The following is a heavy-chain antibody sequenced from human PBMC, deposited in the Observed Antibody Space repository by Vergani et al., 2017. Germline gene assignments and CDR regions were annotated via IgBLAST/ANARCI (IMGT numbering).Heavy chain of an antibody. CDR3: ARDRGWSSTSCLHDF. CDR2: IYYSGST. J-gene: IGHJ3*01. V-gene: IGHV4-59*01. CDR1: GGSISSYY. D-gene: IGHD2-2*01. Sequence: QVQLQESGPGLVKPSETLSLTCTVSGGSISSYYWSWIRQPPGKGLEWIGYIYYSGSTNYNPSLKSRVTISVDTSKNQFSLKLSSVTAADTAVYYCARDRGWSSTSCLHDFWGQGTMVTVSS.